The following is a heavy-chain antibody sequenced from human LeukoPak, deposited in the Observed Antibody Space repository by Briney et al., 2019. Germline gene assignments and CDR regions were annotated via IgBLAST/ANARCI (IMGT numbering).Heavy chain of an antibody. CDR2: ISSSGGTI. Sequence: GGSLRLSCAASGFTFSSYTMNWVRQAPGKGLEWVSYISSSGGTIYYADSVKGRFTISRDNAKNSLYLQMNSPRAEDTAVYYCARVGTSSNYYYYMDVWGKGTTVTVSS. CDR3: ARVGTSSNYYYYMDV. J-gene: IGHJ6*03. V-gene: IGHV3-48*04. CDR1: GFTFSSYT. D-gene: IGHD1-1*01.